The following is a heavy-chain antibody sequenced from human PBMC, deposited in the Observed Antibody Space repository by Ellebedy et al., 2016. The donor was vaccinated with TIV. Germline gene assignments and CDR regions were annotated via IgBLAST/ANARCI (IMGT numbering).Heavy chain of an antibody. D-gene: IGHD1-26*01. CDR3: AKAVERGALDI. CDR2: ISWNSGVI. CDR1: GFTFDDYA. V-gene: IGHV3-9*03. J-gene: IGHJ3*02. Sequence: GESLKISCEASGFTFDDYAMHWVRQAPGKGLEWVSGISWNSGVIEYADSVKGRFTISRDNAKNSVFLQMNSLRVEDMALYYCAKAVERGALDIWGQGTVATVSP.